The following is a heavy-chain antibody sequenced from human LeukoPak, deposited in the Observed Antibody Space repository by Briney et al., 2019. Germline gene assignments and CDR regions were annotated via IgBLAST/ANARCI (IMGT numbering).Heavy chain of an antibody. CDR3: AKDGGIFRYAPEVDY. V-gene: IGHV3-30*18. Sequence: GGSLRLSCAASGFTFSSYGMHWVRQAPGKGLEWVAVISYDGSNKYYADSVKGRFTISRDNSKNTLYLQMNSLRAEDTAVYYCAKDGGIFRYAPEVDYWGQGTLVTVSS. CDR2: ISYDGSNK. D-gene: IGHD3-16*02. CDR1: GFTFSSYG. J-gene: IGHJ4*02.